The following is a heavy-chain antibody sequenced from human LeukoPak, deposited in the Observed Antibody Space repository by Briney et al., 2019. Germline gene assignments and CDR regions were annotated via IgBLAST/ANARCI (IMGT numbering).Heavy chain of an antibody. CDR1: GGTFSSYA. CDR2: IYPRDGST. J-gene: IGHJ4*02. V-gene: IGHV1-46*01. Sequence: ASVKVSCKASGGTFSSYAISWVRQAPGQGLEWMGMIYPRDGSTSYAQKFQGRVTVTKDTSTSTVHMELSGLRSEDTAVYYCARDQEGFDYWGQGTLVTVSS. CDR3: ARDQEGFDY.